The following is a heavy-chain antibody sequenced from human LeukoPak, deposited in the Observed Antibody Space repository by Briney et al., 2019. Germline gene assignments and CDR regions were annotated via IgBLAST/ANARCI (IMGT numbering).Heavy chain of an antibody. CDR3: ARDVSSYDSSGLHG. CDR1: EFTFSSHA. D-gene: IGHD3-22*01. V-gene: IGHV3-21*01. J-gene: IGHJ4*02. CDR2: ITSSSSHI. Sequence: GGSLRLSCAASEFTFSSHAMIWVRQAPGKGLEWISSITSSSSHIFYAGSVGGRFTISRDNAKNSLYLQMNSLRAEDTAVYYCARDVSSYDSSGLHGWGQGTLVTVSS.